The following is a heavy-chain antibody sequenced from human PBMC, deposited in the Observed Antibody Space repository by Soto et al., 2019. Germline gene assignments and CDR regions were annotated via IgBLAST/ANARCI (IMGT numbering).Heavy chain of an antibody. CDR3: ARIEMASIK. J-gene: IGHJ4*02. CDR1: GASIRSGGYY. CDR2: IYYTGST. V-gene: IGHV4-31*03. Sequence: SETLSLTCSVSGASIRSGGYYWSWLRQSPGKGLEWIGHIYYTGSTFYSPSLKSRLTISLDTSKDQFSLDLRSVTAADTAMYYCARIEMASIKWGRGTLVTVSS.